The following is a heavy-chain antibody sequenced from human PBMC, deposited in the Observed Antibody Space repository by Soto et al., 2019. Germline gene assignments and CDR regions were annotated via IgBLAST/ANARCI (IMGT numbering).Heavy chain of an antibody. CDR2: ISSSSSYI. V-gene: IGHV3-21*01. J-gene: IGHJ4*02. Sequence: EVQLVESGGDLVKVGGCLRLSCAASGITFSSYSMNWVRQAPGKGLEWVSSISSSSSYIYYADSVKGRFTISRDNAKNSLYLQMNSLRAEDTAVYYCARDRGKDYWGQGTLVTVSS. CDR1: GITFSSYS. CDR3: ARDRGKDY.